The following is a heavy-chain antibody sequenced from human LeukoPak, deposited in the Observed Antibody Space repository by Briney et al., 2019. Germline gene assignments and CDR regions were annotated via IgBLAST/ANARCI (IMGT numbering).Heavy chain of an antibody. CDR1: GGSISSYY. Sequence: SETLSLTCTVSGGSISSYYWSWIRQPPGKGLEWIGYIYYSGSTKYNPSLKSRVTISVDTSKNQFSLKLSSVTAADTAVYYCARARHRGYYYYYGMDVWGQGTTVTVSS. V-gene: IGHV4-59*01. D-gene: IGHD1-14*01. CDR3: ARARHRGYYYYYGMDV. J-gene: IGHJ6*02. CDR2: IYYSGST.